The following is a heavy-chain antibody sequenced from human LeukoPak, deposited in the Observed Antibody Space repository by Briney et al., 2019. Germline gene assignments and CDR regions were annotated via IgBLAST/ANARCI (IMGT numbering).Heavy chain of an antibody. CDR2: INPSGGST. CDR1: GYTFTSYY. CDR3: ARGGAAMANFDY. D-gene: IGHD5-18*01. J-gene: IGHJ4*02. V-gene: IGHV1-46*01. Sequence: GASVKLSCKASGYTFTSYYMHWVRQAPGQGLEWMGIINPSGGSTSYAQKFQGRVTMTRDTSTSTVYMELRSLRSDDTAVYYCARGGAAMANFDYWGQGTLVTVSS.